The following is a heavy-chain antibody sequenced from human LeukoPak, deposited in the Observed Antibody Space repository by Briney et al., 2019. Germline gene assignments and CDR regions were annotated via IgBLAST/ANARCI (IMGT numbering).Heavy chain of an antibody. Sequence: ASVKVSRKASGGTFSSYAISWVRQAPGQGLEWMGRIIHILGIANYAQKFQGRVTITADKSTSTAYMELSSLRSEDTAVYYCARDHSCSSTSCYVGYYYGMDVWGQGTTVTVSS. J-gene: IGHJ6*02. CDR3: ARDHSCSSTSCYVGYYYGMDV. CDR1: GGTFSSYA. CDR2: IIHILGIA. V-gene: IGHV1-69*04. D-gene: IGHD2-2*01.